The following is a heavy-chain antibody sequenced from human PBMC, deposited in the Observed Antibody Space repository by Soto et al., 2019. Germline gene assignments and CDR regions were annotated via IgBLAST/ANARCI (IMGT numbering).Heavy chain of an antibody. CDR2: IYYSGST. V-gene: IGHV4-59*11. Sequence: PSETLSLTCTVSGDSISSHYWSWIRQPPGKGLEWIGYIYYSGSTNYNPSLKSRVTISVDTSKSQFSLKLSSVTAADTALYYCARDGGRYYAMDVWGQGTTVTVSS. CDR3: ARDGGRYYAMDV. J-gene: IGHJ6*02. D-gene: IGHD3-3*01. CDR1: GDSISSHY.